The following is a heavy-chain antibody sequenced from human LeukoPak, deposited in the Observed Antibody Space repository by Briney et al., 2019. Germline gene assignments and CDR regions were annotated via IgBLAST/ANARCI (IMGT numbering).Heavy chain of an antibody. V-gene: IGHV3-53*01. CDR2: IYSGGST. CDR3: EGIAAAGEVGDFDY. CDR1: GFTVSSNY. D-gene: IGHD6-13*01. Sequence: GGSLRLSCAASGFTVSSNYMSWVRQAPGKGLEWVSAIYSGGSTYYADSVKGRFTISRDNSKNTLYLQMNSLRAEDTAVYYCEGIAAAGEVGDFDYWGQGTLVTVSS. J-gene: IGHJ4*02.